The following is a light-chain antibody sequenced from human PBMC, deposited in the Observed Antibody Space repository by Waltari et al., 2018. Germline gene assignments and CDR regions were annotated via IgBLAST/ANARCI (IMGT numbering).Light chain of an antibody. CDR2: QVS. V-gene: IGLV2-14*01. J-gene: IGLJ2*01. CDR3: SSYTTSGTFV. CDR1: SSDVGAYNY. Sequence: QSALTQPASVSGSPGQSITIPCTGTSSDVGAYNYVYWYQHHPGKATQIIIYQVSNRPSGVSNRRSGFKSGNTASLTISGLQAEDEGDYYCSSYTTSGTFVFGGGTKLTVL.